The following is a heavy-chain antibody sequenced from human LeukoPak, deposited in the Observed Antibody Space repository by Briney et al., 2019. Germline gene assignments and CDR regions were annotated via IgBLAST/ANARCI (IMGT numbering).Heavy chain of an antibody. Sequence: GGSLRLSCAASGFTFSSYAMHWVRQAPGKGLEWVAVISYDGSNKYYADSVEGRFTISRDNSKNTLYLQMNSLRAEDTAVYYCAREGGYNGPYFDYWGQGTLVTVSS. CDR3: AREGGYNGPYFDY. J-gene: IGHJ4*02. CDR1: GFTFSSYA. CDR2: ISYDGSNK. V-gene: IGHV3-30-3*01. D-gene: IGHD5-24*01.